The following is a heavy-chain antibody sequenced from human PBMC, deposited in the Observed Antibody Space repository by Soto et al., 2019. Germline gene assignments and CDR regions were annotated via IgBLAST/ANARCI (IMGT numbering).Heavy chain of an antibody. CDR3: ARRRYCSSTSCYGYYYYGMDV. CDR2: IYPGDSDT. CDR1: GYSFTSYW. D-gene: IGHD2-2*01. V-gene: IGHV5-51*01. Sequence: PGESLKICCSGSGYSFTSYWIGWMRQMPGKGLEWMGIIYPGDSDTRYSPSFQGQVTISADKSISTAYLQWSSLKASDTAMYYCARRRYCSSTSCYGYYYYGMDVWGQGTTVTVSS. J-gene: IGHJ6*02.